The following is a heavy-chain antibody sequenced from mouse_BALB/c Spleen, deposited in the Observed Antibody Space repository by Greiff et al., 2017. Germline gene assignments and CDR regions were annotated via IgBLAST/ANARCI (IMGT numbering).Heavy chain of an antibody. Sequence: VQLQQSGAELVKPGASVKLSCKASGYTFTSYWMHWVKQRPGQGLEWIGEINPSNGRTNYNEKFKSKATLTVDKSSSTAYMQLSSLTSEDSAVYYCARRYYGSSSFDYWGQGTTLTVSS. CDR3: ARRYYGSSSFDY. CDR1: GYTFTSYW. V-gene: IGHV1S81*02. CDR2: INPSNGRT. J-gene: IGHJ2*01. D-gene: IGHD1-1*01.